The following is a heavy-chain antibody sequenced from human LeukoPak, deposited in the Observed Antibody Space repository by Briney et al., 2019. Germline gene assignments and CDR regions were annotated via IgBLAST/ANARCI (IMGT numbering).Heavy chain of an antibody. CDR3: ARGTLWYGSGSYPY. V-gene: IGHV4-39*07. CDR1: GGSISSRSYY. J-gene: IGHJ4*02. D-gene: IGHD3-10*01. Sequence: SETLSLTCTVSGGSISSRSYYWGWIRQPPGKGLEWIGEINHSGSTNYNPSLKSRVTISVDTSKNQFSLKLSSVTAADTAVYYCARGTLWYGSGSYPYWGQGTLVTVSS. CDR2: INHSGST.